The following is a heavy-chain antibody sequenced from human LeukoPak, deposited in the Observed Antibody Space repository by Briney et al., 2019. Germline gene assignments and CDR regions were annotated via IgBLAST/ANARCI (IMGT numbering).Heavy chain of an antibody. CDR2: LHADGVEQ. CDR1: GFSLSGYW. Sequence: GGSLRLSCAASGFSLSGYWMTWVRQAPGKGLEWVTRLHADGVEQNYVDSVTGRFTMSRDNAKNSLDLQMNSLRVEDTAVYYCARGGYSFDYLGQGTLVVVST. V-gene: IGHV3-7*01. CDR3: ARGGYSFDY. D-gene: IGHD5-18*01. J-gene: IGHJ4*02.